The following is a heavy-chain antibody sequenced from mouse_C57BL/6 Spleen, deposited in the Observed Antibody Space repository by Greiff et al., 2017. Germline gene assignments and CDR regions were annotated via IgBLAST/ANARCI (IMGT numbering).Heavy chain of an antibody. V-gene: IGHV1-54*01. CDR2: INPGSGGT. Sequence: VKLMESGAELVRPGTSVKVSCKASGYAFTNYLIEWVKQRPGQGLEWIGVINPGSGGTNYNEKFKGKATLTADKSSSTAYMQLSSLTSEDSAVYFCARLYYDYDSYYFDYWGQGTTLTVSS. CDR1: GYAFTNYL. D-gene: IGHD2-4*01. J-gene: IGHJ2*01. CDR3: ARLYYDYDSYYFDY.